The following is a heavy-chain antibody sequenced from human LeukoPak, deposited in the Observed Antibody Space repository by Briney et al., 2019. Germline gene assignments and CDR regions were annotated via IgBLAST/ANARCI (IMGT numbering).Heavy chain of an antibody. V-gene: IGHV6-1*01. CDR2: TYYRSKWYN. D-gene: IGHD1-1*01. CDR1: GDSVSSNSAA. Sequence: SQTLSLTCAISGDSVSSNSAAWNWIRQSPSRGLEWLGRTYYRSKWYNDFAVSVKSRISIDPDTSKNQFSLQLNSLTPEDTAVYYCARAPTGGWYFDLWGRGTLVTVSS. CDR3: ARAPTGGWYFDL. J-gene: IGHJ2*01.